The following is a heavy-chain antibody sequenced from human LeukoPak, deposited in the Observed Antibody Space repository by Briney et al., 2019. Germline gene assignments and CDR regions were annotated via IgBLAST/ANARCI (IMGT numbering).Heavy chain of an antibody. CDR3: ASPAYESYAVY. CDR1: GYSFTSYW. CDR2: IYPGDSDT. D-gene: IGHD1-26*01. V-gene: IGHV5-51*01. Sequence: VESLKISCKCSGYSFTSYWIGWVRQMPGKGLEWMGIIYPGDSDTRYSPSFQGQVTISADKSISTAYLQWSSLKASDTAMYYCASPAYESYAVYWGQGTLVTVSS. J-gene: IGHJ4*02.